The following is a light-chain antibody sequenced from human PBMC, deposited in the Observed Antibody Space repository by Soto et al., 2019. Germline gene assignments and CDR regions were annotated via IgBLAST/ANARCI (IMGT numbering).Light chain of an antibody. V-gene: IGKV3-15*01. J-gene: IGKJ2*01. CDR2: DAS. CDR3: QQYKLWYT. Sequence: EIVMTQSPATLSVSPGERATLSCRASQSISSDLAWYQQKPGQAPRLLIYDASTRATGIPARFSGSGSGTAFTLTISSLQSEDFAVYYCQQYKLWYTFGQGTKLEIK. CDR1: QSISSD.